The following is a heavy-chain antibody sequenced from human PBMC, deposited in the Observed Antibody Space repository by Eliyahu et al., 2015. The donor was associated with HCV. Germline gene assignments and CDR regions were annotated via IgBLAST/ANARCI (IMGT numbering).Heavy chain of an antibody. CDR3: TTVCCNSATAPSRNNWFDP. CDR2: IKSNPDGGTT. Sequence: APGKGLEWVGRIKSNPDGGTTDYAAPVKGRFTISRDDSKNTLYLQMNSLKTEDTAVYYCTTVCCNSATAPSRNNWFDPWGQGTLVTVSS. D-gene: IGHD2/OR15-2a*01. J-gene: IGHJ5*02. V-gene: IGHV3-15*01.